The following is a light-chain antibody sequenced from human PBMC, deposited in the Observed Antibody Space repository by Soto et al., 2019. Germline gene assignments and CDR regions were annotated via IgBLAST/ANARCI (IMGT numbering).Light chain of an antibody. V-gene: IGLV4-60*03. CDR1: SGHSSYI. J-gene: IGLJ3*02. CDR2: LEGSGSY. CDR3: ETWDSNSWV. Sequence: QSVLNQSSSASASLGSSVKLTCTLSSGHSSYIIAWHQQQPGKAPRYLMKLEGSGSYNKGSGVPDRFSGSSSGADRYLTISNLQSEDEADYYCETWDSNSWVFGGGTKLTVL.